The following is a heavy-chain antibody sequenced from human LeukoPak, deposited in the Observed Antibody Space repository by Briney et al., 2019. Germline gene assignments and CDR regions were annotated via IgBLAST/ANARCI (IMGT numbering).Heavy chain of an antibody. CDR3: AKSRVAVAAPRNWFDP. V-gene: IGHV3-23*01. Sequence: SGGSLRLSCAASGFTFSSYAMSWVRQAPGKGLEWVSTISGSGLSTYYADSVKGRFTISRDNSNNTLYLQMNSLRVEDTAVYYCAKSRVAVAAPRNWFDPRGQGTLVTVSS. CDR1: GFTFSSYA. D-gene: IGHD6-19*01. CDR2: ISGSGLST. J-gene: IGHJ5*02.